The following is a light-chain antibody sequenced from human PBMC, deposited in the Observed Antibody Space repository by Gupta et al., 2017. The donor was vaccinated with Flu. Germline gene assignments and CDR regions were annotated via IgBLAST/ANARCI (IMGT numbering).Light chain of an antibody. J-gene: IGLJ3*02. CDR2: DVS. V-gene: IGLV2-11*01. CDR3: CSYAGSYTLGV. CDR1: SSDVGGYNY. Sequence: SSDVGGYNYVSWYQQHPGKAPKLMIYDVSKRPSGVPDRFSGSKSGNTASLSISGLQAEDEADYYCCSYAGSYTLGVFGGGTKLTVL.